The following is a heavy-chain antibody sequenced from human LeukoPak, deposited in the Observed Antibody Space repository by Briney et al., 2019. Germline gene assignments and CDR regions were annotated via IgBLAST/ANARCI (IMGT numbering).Heavy chain of an antibody. CDR2: INPSGGST. J-gene: IGHJ3*02. CDR3: ARLPPLRIRAFDI. CDR1: GYTFTSYY. Sequence: ASVKVSCKASGYTFTSYYMHWVRQAPGQGLEWMGIINPSGGSTSYAQKFQGRVTMTRDTSISTAYMELSRLRSDDTAVYYCARLPPLRIRAFDIWGQGTMVTVSS. D-gene: IGHD1-14*01. V-gene: IGHV1-46*01.